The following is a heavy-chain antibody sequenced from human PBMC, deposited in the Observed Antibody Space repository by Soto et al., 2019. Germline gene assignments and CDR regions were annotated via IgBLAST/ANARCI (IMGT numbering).Heavy chain of an antibody. V-gene: IGHV1-8*01. J-gene: IGHJ6*03. D-gene: IGHD4-17*01. Sequence: ASVKVSCKASGYTFTSYDINWVRQATGQGLEWMGWMNPNSGNTGYAQKFQGRVTMTRNTSISTAYMELSSLRSEDTAVYYCARGRLRKKSWYYYMDVWGKGTTVTVSS. CDR2: MNPNSGNT. CDR3: ARGRLRKKSWYYYMDV. CDR1: GYTFTSYD.